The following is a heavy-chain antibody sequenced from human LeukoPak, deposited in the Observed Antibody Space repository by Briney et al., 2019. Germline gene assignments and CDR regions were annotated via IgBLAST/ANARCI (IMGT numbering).Heavy chain of an antibody. CDR2: ISYDGSNK. Sequence: PGRSPRLSCAASGFTFSSYGMHWVRQAPGKGLEWVALISYDGSNKFYSDSVKGRFTISRDNSKNTLYLQMNSLRAEDTAVYYCARGPVVPAAMALDYWGQGTLVTVSS. D-gene: IGHD2-2*01. CDR3: ARGPVVPAAMALDY. V-gene: IGHV3-30*03. CDR1: GFTFSSYG. J-gene: IGHJ4*02.